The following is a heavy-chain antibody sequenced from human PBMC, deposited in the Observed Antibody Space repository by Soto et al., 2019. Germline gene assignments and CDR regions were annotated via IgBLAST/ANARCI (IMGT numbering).Heavy chain of an antibody. Sequence: QVQLVESGGGLVKPGGSLRLSCVASGFTFSDYYMSWIRQAPGKGLEWVSYISNSGHAIYYADSVKGRFTVSRDNSNNSMSLQMDSLRADDTAIYYCAREARYASSSYGFDVWGQGTTVSVSS. CDR2: ISNSGHAI. CDR3: AREARYASSSYGFDV. V-gene: IGHV3-11*01. CDR1: GFTFSDYY. J-gene: IGHJ6*02. D-gene: IGHD6-13*01.